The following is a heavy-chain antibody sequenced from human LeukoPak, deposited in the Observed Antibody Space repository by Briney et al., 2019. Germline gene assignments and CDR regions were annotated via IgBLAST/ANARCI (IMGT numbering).Heavy chain of an antibody. V-gene: IGHV4-4*02. CDR1: GGSISSNNW. CDR2: IYHSGST. J-gene: IGHJ4*02. Sequence: SETLSLTCAVSGGSISSNNWWSWVRQPPGKGLEWIGDIYHSGSTNYSPSLKSRVTISVDKSKNQFSLNLSSLTAADTAVYYCARASSDFDYWGQGTLVTVSS. CDR3: ARASSDFDY.